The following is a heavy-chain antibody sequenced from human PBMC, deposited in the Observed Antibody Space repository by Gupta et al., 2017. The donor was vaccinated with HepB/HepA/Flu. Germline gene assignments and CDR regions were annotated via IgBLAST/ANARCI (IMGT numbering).Heavy chain of an antibody. V-gene: IGHV3-23*01. Sequence: EEQLLESGGGFVQPGGSLRLSCAASGFTSSYFAMTWVAQAPGKGLEWVSSIVGSGTKKYYADAVKDRFTISRDRSKNTLSLQIKRLTVEDTAVYYCAKVAPQLVRGALDVWGQGTMVTLSS. CDR1: GFTSSYFA. D-gene: IGHD6-6*01. CDR3: AKVAPQLVRGALDV. CDR2: IVGSGTKK. J-gene: IGHJ3*01.